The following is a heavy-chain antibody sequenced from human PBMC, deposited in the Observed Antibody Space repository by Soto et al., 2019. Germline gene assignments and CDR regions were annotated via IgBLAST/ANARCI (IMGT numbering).Heavy chain of an antibody. V-gene: IGHV4-34*01. J-gene: IGHJ4*02. CDR3: ARVGSGSYYNGDY. CDR2: INHSGST. Sequence: PSETLSLTCAVYGGSFSGYYWSWIRQPPGKGLEWIGEINHSGSTNYNPSLKSRVTISVDTSKNQFSLKLSSVTAAATAVYYCARVGSGSYYNGDYWGQGTLATVSP. CDR1: GGSFSGYY. D-gene: IGHD3-10*01.